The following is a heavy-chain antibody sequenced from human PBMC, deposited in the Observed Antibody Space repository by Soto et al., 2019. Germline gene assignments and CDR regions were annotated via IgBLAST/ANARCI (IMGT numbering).Heavy chain of an antibody. D-gene: IGHD2-8*01. CDR2: ISGYNGDT. CDR3: AKNGQPPYYYYGMDV. V-gene: IGHV1-18*01. CDR1: GYTFTRYG. Sequence: QGQLVQSGAEVKKTGASVKVSCKASGYTFTRYGISWVRQAPGQGLEWMGWISGYNGDTKYAQKFQGRVTMTVDTSTTTAYMVLRSLTSDDRAVYYCAKNGQPPYYYYGMDVWGQGTTVTVSS. J-gene: IGHJ6*02.